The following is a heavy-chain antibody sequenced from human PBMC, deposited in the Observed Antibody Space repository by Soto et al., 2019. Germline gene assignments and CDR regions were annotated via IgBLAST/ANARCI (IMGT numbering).Heavy chain of an antibody. CDR3: AAYDVGTIIQDY. Sequence: SETLSLTCAIYGATFSSHSRSWVRQPPGKGLEWIGEIDHGGSTNYSPSLKSRVTISGNTSKNQFSLELRSLTAADTGVYYCAAYDVGTIIQDYWGQGTQVTVSS. V-gene: IGHV4-34*08. CDR2: IDHGGST. J-gene: IGHJ4*02. CDR1: GATFSSHS. D-gene: IGHD2-21*02.